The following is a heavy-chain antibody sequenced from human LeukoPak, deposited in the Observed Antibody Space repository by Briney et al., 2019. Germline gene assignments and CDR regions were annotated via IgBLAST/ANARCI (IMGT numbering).Heavy chain of an antibody. D-gene: IGHD6-19*01. J-gene: IGHJ6*03. Sequence: EGSLRLSCAGSGFTFSRYNMNWFRQAPGKGLERVSSISSSSSYIFYADSVKGRFTISRDNAKNSLYLQMNSLRAEDTAVYYCARDAQWLVPEGYYYYMDVWGKGTTVTVSS. CDR3: ARDAQWLVPEGYYYYMDV. CDR1: GFTFSRYN. CDR2: ISSSSSYI. V-gene: IGHV3-21*01.